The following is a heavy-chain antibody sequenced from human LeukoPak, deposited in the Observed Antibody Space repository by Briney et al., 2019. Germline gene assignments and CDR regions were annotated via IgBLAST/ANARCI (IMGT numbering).Heavy chain of an antibody. Sequence: PGGSLRLSCAASGFTFSSYAMSWVRQAPGKGLEWVSAISGSGGSTYYADSVKGRFTISRDNAKNSLYLQMNSLRAEDTAVYYCASLHPPYYDILTGSLGYWGQGTLVTVSS. CDR3: ASLHPPYYDILTGSLGY. J-gene: IGHJ4*02. CDR1: GFTFSSYA. V-gene: IGHV3-23*01. CDR2: ISGSGGST. D-gene: IGHD3-9*01.